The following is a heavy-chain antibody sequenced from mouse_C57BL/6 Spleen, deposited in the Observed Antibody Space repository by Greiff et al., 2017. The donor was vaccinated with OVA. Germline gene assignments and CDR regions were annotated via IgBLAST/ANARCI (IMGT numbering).Heavy chain of an antibody. CDR3: ARGSYDHYYAMDY. D-gene: IGHD1-1*01. V-gene: IGHV5-12*01. CDR1: GFTFSDYY. Sequence: EVMLVESGGGLVQPGGSLKLSCAASGFTFSDYYMYWVRQTPEKRLEWVAYISNGGGSTYSPDTVKGRFTFSRDHAKNTLYLQMSSLKSEDTAMYDCARGSYDHYYAMDYWGQGTSVTVSS. J-gene: IGHJ4*01. CDR2: ISNGGGST.